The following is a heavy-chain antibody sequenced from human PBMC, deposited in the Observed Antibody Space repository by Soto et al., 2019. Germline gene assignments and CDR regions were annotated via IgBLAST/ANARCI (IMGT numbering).Heavy chain of an antibody. CDR3: ARGPTGNSFDP. J-gene: IGHJ5*02. V-gene: IGHV4-34*01. CDR1: GGSFSGYY. CDR2: INHSGST. Sequence: SETLSLTCAVYGGSFSGYYWSWIRQPPGKGLEWIGEINHSGSTNYNPSLKSRVTISIDTSKNQFSLKLRSVTAADTAVYYCARGPTGNSFDPWGQGTLVTVSS. D-gene: IGHD1-1*01.